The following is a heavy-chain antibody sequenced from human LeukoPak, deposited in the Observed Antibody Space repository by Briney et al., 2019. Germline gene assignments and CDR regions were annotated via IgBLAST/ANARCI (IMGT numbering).Heavy chain of an antibody. J-gene: IGHJ5*02. CDR1: GGSISRSSYY. CDR2: IYYSGST. Sequence: SETLSLTCTVSGGSISRSSYYWGWIRQPPGKGLEWIGSIYYSGSTYYNPSLKSRATISVDTSKNQFSLKLSSVTAADTAVYYCASQYYYDSSGYYYLNWFDPWGQGTMVTVSS. V-gene: IGHV4-39*01. CDR3: ASQYYYDSSGYYYLNWFDP. D-gene: IGHD3-22*01.